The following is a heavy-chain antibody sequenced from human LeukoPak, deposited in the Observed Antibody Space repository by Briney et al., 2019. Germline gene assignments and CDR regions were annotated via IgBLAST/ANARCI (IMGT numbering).Heavy chain of an antibody. CDR3: ARGEDFERYYLAY. CDR1: GGSISIYY. D-gene: IGHD3-9*01. V-gene: IGHV4-59*01. CDR2: IYYTGTT. Sequence: PSETLSLTCSVSGGSISIYYWTWIRQIPGKGLEWIGYIYYTGTTNYNPLFESRATISVDTSKNQFSLKLTSVTAADTAVYFCARGEDFERYYLAYWGQGTLVTVSS. J-gene: IGHJ4*02.